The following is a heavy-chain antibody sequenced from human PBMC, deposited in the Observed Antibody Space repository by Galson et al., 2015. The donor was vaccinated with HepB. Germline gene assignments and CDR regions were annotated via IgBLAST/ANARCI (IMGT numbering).Heavy chain of an antibody. CDR1: GFSLSTSGMR. J-gene: IGHJ3*02. V-gene: IGHV2-70*04. CDR2: IDWDDDK. Sequence: PALVKPTQTLTLTCTFSGFSLSTSGMRVSWIRQPPGKALEWLARIDWDDDKFYSTSLKTRLTISKDTSKNQVVLTMTNMDPVDTATYYCARDAVAGANDAFDIWGQGTMVTVSS. D-gene: IGHD6-19*01. CDR3: ARDAVAGANDAFDI.